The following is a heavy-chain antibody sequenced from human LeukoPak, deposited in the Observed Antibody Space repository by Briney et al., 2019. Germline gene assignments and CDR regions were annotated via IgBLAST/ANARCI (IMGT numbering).Heavy chain of an antibody. CDR2: ISAYNGNT. J-gene: IGHJ4*02. Sequence: ASVKVSCKASGYTFTSYGISWVRQAPGQGLEWMGWISAYNGNTDYAQKLQGRVTMTTDTSTSTAYMELRSLRSDDTAVYYCARDRRAVAGSGFDYWGQGTLVTVSS. CDR1: GYTFTSYG. CDR3: ARDRRAVAGSGFDY. D-gene: IGHD6-19*01. V-gene: IGHV1-18*01.